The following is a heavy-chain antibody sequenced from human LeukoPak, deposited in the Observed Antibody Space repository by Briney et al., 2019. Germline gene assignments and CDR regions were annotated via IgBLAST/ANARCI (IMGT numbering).Heavy chain of an antibody. CDR3: ARDRTGEGDY. CDR2: ISDSGGGT. V-gene: IGHV3-23*01. Sequence: GGSLRLSCAASGFTFSSFAMSWVRQAPGKGLEWVSTISDSGGGTYYADSVKGRFTISRDNSKNTLYLQMNSLRAEDTAVYYCARDRTGEGDYWGQGTLVTVSS. CDR1: GFTFSSFA. J-gene: IGHJ4*02. D-gene: IGHD7-27*01.